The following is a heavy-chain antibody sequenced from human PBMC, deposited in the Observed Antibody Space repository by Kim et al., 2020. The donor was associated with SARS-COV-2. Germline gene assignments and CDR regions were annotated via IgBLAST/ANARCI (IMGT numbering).Heavy chain of an antibody. D-gene: IGHD3-22*01. Sequence: SETLSLTCAVYGGSFSGYYWSWIRQPPGKGLEWIGEINHSGSTNYNPSLKSRVTISVDTSKNQFSLKLSSVTAADTAVYYCARYGGYYYSWYFDLWGRGTLVTVSS. V-gene: IGHV4-34*01. J-gene: IGHJ2*01. CDR3: ARYGGYYYSWYFDL. CDR2: INHSGST. CDR1: GGSFSGYY.